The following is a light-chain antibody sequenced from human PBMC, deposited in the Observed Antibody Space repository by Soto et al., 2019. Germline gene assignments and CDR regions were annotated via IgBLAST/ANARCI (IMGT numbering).Light chain of an antibody. Sequence: IVLTQSPGTLSLTPGERATLSCRASQSVSSSYLAWYQQKPGQAPRLLIYGASSRATGIPDRFSGSGSGTDLTLIISRLEPEDSAVDSCQQYGSSPPFTFGPGTRVDIK. CDR1: QSVSSSY. CDR3: QQYGSSPPFT. CDR2: GAS. J-gene: IGKJ3*01. V-gene: IGKV3-20*01.